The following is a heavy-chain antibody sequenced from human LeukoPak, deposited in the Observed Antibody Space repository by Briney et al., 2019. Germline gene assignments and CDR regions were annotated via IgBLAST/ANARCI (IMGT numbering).Heavy chain of an antibody. J-gene: IGHJ6*03. CDR1: GFTLSSYA. CDR2: IQYDGSNK. D-gene: IGHD4-17*01. CDR3: AKAASKRTDYGDYAFYYYMDV. V-gene: IGHV3-30*02. Sequence: GGSLRLSCAASGFTLSSYAMSWVRQAPGKGLEWVTFIQYDGSNKYYADSVKGRFTISRDNSKNTLYLQMNSLRAEDTAVYYCAKAASKRTDYGDYAFYYYMDVWGKGTTVTISS.